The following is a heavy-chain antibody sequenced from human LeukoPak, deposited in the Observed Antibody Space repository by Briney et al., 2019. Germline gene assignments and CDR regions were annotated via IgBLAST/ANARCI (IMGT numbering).Heavy chain of an antibody. CDR3: ARRVFGAAATGFGWFDP. Sequence: SETLSLTCTVSGGSISSYYWSWIRQPPGKGLEYIGYIFSSGAPNYNPSLKSRVTISLDTSKTLFSLKLRSVTAADTAVYYCARRVFGAAATGFGWFDPGAREPWSPSPQ. CDR1: GGSISSYY. J-gene: IGHJ5*02. CDR2: IFSSGAP. D-gene: IGHD6-13*01. V-gene: IGHV4-4*09.